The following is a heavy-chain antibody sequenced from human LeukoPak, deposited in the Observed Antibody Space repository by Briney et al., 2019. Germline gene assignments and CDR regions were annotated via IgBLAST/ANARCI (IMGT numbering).Heavy chain of an antibody. D-gene: IGHD2-2*01. V-gene: IGHV4-34*01. CDR1: GGSFSGYY. CDR3: ARGHRYCSSTSCFSGWFDP. CDR2: VNHSGST. Sequence: PSETLSLTCAVYGGSFSGYYWSWIRQPPGNGLEWIGEVNHSGSTNYNPSLKSRVTISVDTSKNQFSLKLSSVTAADTAVYYCARGHRYCSSTSCFSGWFDPWGQGTLVTVSS. J-gene: IGHJ5*02.